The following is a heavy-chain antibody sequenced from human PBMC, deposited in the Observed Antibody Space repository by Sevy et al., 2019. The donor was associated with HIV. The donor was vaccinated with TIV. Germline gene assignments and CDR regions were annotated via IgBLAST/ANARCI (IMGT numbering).Heavy chain of an antibody. Sequence: GGSLRLSCTASGFTFGDYAMSWFRQAPGKGLEWVGFIRSKAYGGTTEYAASVKGRFTISRDDSKSIAYLQMNSLKTEDTAVYYCTMWDLGGTMIVATIDYWGQGTLVTVSS. V-gene: IGHV3-49*03. CDR1: GFTFGDYA. CDR3: TMWDLGGTMIVATIDY. D-gene: IGHD3-22*01. CDR2: IRSKAYGGTT. J-gene: IGHJ4*02.